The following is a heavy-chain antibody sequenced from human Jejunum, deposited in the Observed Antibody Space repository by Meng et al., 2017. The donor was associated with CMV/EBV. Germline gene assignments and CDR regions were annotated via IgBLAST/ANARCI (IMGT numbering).Heavy chain of an antibody. D-gene: IGHD3-16*02. CDR1: GYTFSNYW. Sequence: KGSGYTFSNYWIGWVRQMPGKGLEWMGIIYPDDSDTRYSPSFQGQVTMSADKSISTAYLQWSSLKASDTAIYYCARLAGGGNYPFDYWGQGTLVTVSS. CDR2: IYPDDSDT. CDR3: ARLAGGGNYPFDY. J-gene: IGHJ4*02. V-gene: IGHV5-51*01.